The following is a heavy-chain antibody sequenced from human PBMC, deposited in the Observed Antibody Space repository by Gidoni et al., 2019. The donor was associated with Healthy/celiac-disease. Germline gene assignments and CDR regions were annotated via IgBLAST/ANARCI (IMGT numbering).Heavy chain of an antibody. V-gene: IGHV3-30*18. Sequence: QVQLVASGGGVVQPGRSLILSCAASGFPFSCYGMHWVRQAPGKGLEWVAVISYDGSNNNYADSVKGQFTISRDNSKNTLYLQMNSLRAEDTAVYYCAKEMEYRPYYYYGMDVWGQGTTVTVSS. CDR1: GFPFSCYG. CDR2: ISYDGSNN. D-gene: IGHD2-2*01. CDR3: AKEMEYRPYYYYGMDV. J-gene: IGHJ6*02.